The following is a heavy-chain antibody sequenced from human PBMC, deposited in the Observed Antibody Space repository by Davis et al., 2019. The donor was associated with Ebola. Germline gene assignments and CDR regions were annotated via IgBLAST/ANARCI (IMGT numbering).Heavy chain of an antibody. CDR1: GYSFTTYA. V-gene: IGHV7-4-1*02. Sequence: ASVKVSCKASGYSFTTYALNWVRQAPGQGLEWMGWINTKTGNPTYAQGFTGRFVFSLDTSVTTTYLQISSLKAEDTAVYYCARGRGGTDGYWGQGTLVTVSS. J-gene: IGHJ4*02. CDR2: INTKTGNP. CDR3: ARGRGGTDGY. D-gene: IGHD5-24*01.